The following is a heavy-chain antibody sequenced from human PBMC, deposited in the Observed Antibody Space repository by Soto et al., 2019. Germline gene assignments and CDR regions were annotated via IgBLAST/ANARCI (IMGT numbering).Heavy chain of an antibody. CDR2: MNPNSGNT. CDR3: ARGLGRRRSGWATPDC. Sequence: QVQLVQSGAEVKKPGASVKVSCKASGYTFTSYDINWVRQATGQGLEWMGWMNPNSGNTGYAQKFQGRVNRTRKPAISTANMELSSMRPEDTAVYYCARGLGRRRSGWATPDCWGRGTLVTVSS. J-gene: IGHJ4*02. V-gene: IGHV1-8*01. D-gene: IGHD6-19*01. CDR1: GYTFTSYD.